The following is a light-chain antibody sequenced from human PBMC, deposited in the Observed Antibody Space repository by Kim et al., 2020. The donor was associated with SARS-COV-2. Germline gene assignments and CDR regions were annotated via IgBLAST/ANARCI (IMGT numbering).Light chain of an antibody. J-gene: IGKJ2*01. CDR3: LQGTHWPAT. CDR2: TVS. Sequence: DVVMTQSPLSLPVTLGQPASISCRSSQSLVYSDGNTYLSWFHQRPGQSPRRLIYTVSNRDSGVPDRFSGSGSGTDFTLKISRVVAEDVGVYFCLQGTHWPATFGQGTKLEIK. CDR1: QSLVYSDGNTY. V-gene: IGKV2-30*01.